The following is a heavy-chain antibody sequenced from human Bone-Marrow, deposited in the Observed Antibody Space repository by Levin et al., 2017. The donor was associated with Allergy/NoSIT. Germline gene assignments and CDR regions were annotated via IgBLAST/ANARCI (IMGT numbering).Heavy chain of an antibody. J-gene: IGHJ4*02. CDR3: ARDKATSEYSSSDYYFDY. Sequence: SVKVSCKASGGTFSSYAISWVRQAPGQGLEWMGGIIPIFGTANYAQKFQGRVTITADESTSTAYMELSSLRSEDTAVYYCARDKATSEYSSSDYYFDYWGQGTLVTVSS. D-gene: IGHD6-6*01. CDR1: GGTFSSYA. V-gene: IGHV1-69*13. CDR2: IIPIFGTA.